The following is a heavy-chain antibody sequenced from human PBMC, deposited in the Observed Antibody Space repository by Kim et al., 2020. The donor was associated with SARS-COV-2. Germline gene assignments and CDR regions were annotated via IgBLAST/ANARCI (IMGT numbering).Heavy chain of an antibody. CDR3: ARSFVVVPAARYYYYGMDV. D-gene: IGHD2-2*01. Sequence: GGSLRLSCAASGFTFSSYSMNWVRQAPGKGLEWVSSISSSSSYIYYADSVKGRFTISRDNAKNSLYLQMNSLRAEDTAVYYCARSFVVVPAARYYYYGMDVWGQGTTVTVSS. CDR1: GFTFSSYS. J-gene: IGHJ6*02. CDR2: ISSSSSYI. V-gene: IGHV3-21*01.